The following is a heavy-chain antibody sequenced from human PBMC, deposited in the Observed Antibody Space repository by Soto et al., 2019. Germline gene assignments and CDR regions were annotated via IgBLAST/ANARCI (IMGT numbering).Heavy chain of an antibody. J-gene: IGHJ1*01. D-gene: IGHD3-10*01. CDR2: ISENGGIT. CDR3: AREYYSSGTH. CDR1: GFTFSTYW. V-gene: IGHV3-74*01. Sequence: EVQLVESGGGLVQPGGSLRLSCAASGFTFSTYWMQWVRKVPGEGLVWVSSISENGGITVYADSVKGRFTISRDNAKNTLYLQMDGLRVEDTAIYYCAREYYSSGTHWGQGTLVTVST.